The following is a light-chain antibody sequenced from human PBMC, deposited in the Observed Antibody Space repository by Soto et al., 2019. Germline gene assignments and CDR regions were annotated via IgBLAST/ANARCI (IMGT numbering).Light chain of an antibody. CDR2: VSSDGSL. J-gene: IGLJ2*01. CDR1: SGHSSYA. V-gene: IGLV4-69*01. Sequence: QPVLTQSPSASASVGASVKLTCTLDSGHSSYAIAWHQQQPEKGPRYLMKVSSDGSLTKGDGIPDRFSGSSSGAERYLTISSLQSEAEADYYCQTWSTGIQVFGGGTKVTVL. CDR3: QTWSTGIQV.